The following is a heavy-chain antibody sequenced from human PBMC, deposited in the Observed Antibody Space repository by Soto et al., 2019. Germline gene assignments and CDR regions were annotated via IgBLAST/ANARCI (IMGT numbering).Heavy chain of an antibody. CDR1: GFTFSSYG. CDR2: ISYDGSNK. J-gene: IGHJ6*02. D-gene: IGHD6-19*01. V-gene: IGHV3-30*18. Sequence: QVQLVESGGGVVQPGRSLRLSCAASGFTFSSYGMHWVRQAPGKGLEWVAVISYDGSNKYYADSVKGRFTISRDNSKNTLYLQMNRLRAEDTAVYYCAKDRARYSSGGYYYYGMDVWGQGTTVTVSS. CDR3: AKDRARYSSGGYYYYGMDV.